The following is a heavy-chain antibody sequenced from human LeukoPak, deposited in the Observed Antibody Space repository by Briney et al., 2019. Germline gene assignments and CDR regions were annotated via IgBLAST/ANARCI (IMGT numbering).Heavy chain of an antibody. J-gene: IGHJ4*02. D-gene: IGHD6-19*01. CDR2: INHSGST. V-gene: IGHV4-34*01. Sequence: SETLSLTCAVYGGSFSGYYWSWIRQPPGKGLEWTGEINHSGSTNYNPSLKGRVTISVDTSKNQFSLKLSSVTAADTAVYYCARGQSSGWLRNPFYFDYWGQGTLVTVSS. CDR3: ARGQSSGWLRNPFYFDY. CDR1: GGSFSGYY.